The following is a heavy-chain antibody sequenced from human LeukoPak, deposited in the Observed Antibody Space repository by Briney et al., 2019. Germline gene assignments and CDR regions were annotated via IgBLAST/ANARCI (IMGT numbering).Heavy chain of an antibody. Sequence: PGRSLRLSCVASGFAFSSYWMNWVRQAPGKGLEWVANIKQDGSEKYYVDSVKGRFTISRDNAKNSLYLQMNSLRAEDTAMYYCARDREGYQLPQMHHYYYMDVWGKGTTVTISS. CDR3: ARDREGYQLPQMHHYYYMDV. D-gene: IGHD2-2*01. J-gene: IGHJ6*03. V-gene: IGHV3-7*01. CDR1: GFAFSSYW. CDR2: IKQDGSEK.